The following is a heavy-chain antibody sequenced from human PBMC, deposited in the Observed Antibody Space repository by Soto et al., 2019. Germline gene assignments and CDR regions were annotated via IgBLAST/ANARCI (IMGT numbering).Heavy chain of an antibody. V-gene: IGHV3-7*01. D-gene: IGHD3-9*01. Sequence: GGSLRLSCAASGFTFSSYWMSWVRQAPGKGLEWVANIKQDGSEKYYVDSVKGRFTISRDNAKNSLYLQMNSLRAEDTAVYYCARSGSFYDILTGFPINAFDIWGQGTMVTVSS. CDR1: GFTFSSYW. CDR3: ARSGSFYDILTGFPINAFDI. J-gene: IGHJ3*02. CDR2: IKQDGSEK.